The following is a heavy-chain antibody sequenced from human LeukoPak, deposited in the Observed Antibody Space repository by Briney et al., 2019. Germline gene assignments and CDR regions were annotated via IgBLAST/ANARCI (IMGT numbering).Heavy chain of an antibody. Sequence: GGSLRLSCAAPGFIFTDYTMNWVRQAPGRGLEWVSSIGPGGSDTYYADSVRGRFTVSRDNSKNTIFLQMNSQRDDDTALYYCAKKGGQTSPGNYFDYWGQGTQVTVSS. CDR2: IGPGGSDT. CDR1: GFIFTDYT. V-gene: IGHV3-23*01. D-gene: IGHD3-16*01. CDR3: AKKGGQTSPGNYFDY. J-gene: IGHJ4*02.